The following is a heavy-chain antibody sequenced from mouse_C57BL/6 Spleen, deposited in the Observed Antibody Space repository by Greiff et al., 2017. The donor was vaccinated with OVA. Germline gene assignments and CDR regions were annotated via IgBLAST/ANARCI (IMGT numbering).Heavy chain of an antibody. J-gene: IGHJ1*03. D-gene: IGHD1-1*01. CDR1: GFTFSSYG. CDR2: ISSGGSYT. Sequence: EVMLVESGGDLVKPGGSLKLSCAASGFTFSSYGMSWVRQTPDKRLEWVATISSGGSYTYYPDSVKGRFTISRDNAKNTLYLQMSSLKSEDTAMYYCARPYYYGSSYDWYFGVWGTVTTVTVSS. CDR3: ARPYYYGSSYDWYFGV. V-gene: IGHV5-6*01.